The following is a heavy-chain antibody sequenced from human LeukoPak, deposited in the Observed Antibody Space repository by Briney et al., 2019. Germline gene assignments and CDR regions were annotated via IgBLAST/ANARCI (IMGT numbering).Heavy chain of an antibody. V-gene: IGHV4-34*01. CDR3: ARHGRIAARCFDY. J-gene: IGHJ4*02. CDR1: GESFSGYY. CDR2: INQSGNT. D-gene: IGHD6-6*01. Sequence: SETLSLTCAVYGESFSGYYWNWIRQSPGKGLEWIGEINQSGNTNYNPSLKSRVTMSVDTSKNQFSLRLSSVTAADTAVYYCARHGRIAARCFDYWGQGTLVTVSS.